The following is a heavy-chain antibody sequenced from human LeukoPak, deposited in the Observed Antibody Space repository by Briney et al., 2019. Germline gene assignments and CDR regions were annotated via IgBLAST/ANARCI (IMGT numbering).Heavy chain of an antibody. CDR1: DDSISDYY. Sequence: SETLSLTCTVSDDSISDYYRGWIRQPPGKGLEWIGYFHNSGTSTYNAALKSRVTISADTSKNQFSLKLNSLTTADTAVYYCTRGAGLLIDYWGQGTLVTVSS. V-gene: IGHV4-59*01. D-gene: IGHD3-16*01. CDR2: FHNSGTS. CDR3: TRGAGLLIDY. J-gene: IGHJ4*02.